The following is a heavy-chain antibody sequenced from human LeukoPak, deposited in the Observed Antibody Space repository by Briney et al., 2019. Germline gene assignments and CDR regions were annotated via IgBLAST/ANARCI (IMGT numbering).Heavy chain of an antibody. Sequence: GGSLRLSCAASGFTFSSYAMHWVRQAPGKGLEWVAVISYDGSNKYYADSVKGRFTTSRDNSKNTLYLQMNSLRAEDTAVYYCARDPSSGYYYYFDYWGQGTLVTVSS. CDR2: ISYDGSNK. J-gene: IGHJ4*02. CDR3: ARDPSSGYYYYFDY. V-gene: IGHV3-30-3*01. CDR1: GFTFSSYA. D-gene: IGHD3-22*01.